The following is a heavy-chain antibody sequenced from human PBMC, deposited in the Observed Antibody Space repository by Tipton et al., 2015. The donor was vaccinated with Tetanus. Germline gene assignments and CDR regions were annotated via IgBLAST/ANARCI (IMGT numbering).Heavy chain of an antibody. Sequence: TLSLTCTVSGGSISSGGYYWSWIRQHPGKGLEWIGYIYYSGSTYYNPSLKSRVTISVDTSKNQFSLKLSSVTAADTAVYYCARVSRSYYDSSGYYSDYWGQGTLVTVSS. CDR2: IYYSGST. CDR1: GGSISSGGYY. CDR3: ARVSRSYYDSSGYYSDY. D-gene: IGHD3-22*01. J-gene: IGHJ4*02. V-gene: IGHV4-31*03.